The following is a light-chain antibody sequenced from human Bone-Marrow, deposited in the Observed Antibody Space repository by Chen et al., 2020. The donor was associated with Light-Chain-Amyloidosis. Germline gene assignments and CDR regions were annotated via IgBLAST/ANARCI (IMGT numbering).Light chain of an antibody. CDR2: KAS. CDR1: QSISSW. CDR3: QHHRT. J-gene: IGKJ1*01. Sequence: DIQMTQSPSTLSASVGDRVTITCRASQSISSWLAWYQQKPGKAPKLLIDKASSLESGVPSRFRGSGSGTEFTLTISSLQPDDFATYYCQHHRTFGQGTKVEIK. V-gene: IGKV1-5*03.